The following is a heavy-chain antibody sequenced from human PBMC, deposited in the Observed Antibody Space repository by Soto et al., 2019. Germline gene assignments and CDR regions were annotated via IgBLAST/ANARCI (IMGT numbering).Heavy chain of an antibody. CDR3: AKEPGADYGDYCDY. CDR2: ISVGGGSP. V-gene: IGHV3-23*01. J-gene: IGHJ4*02. Sequence: EVQLLESGGGLVQPGGSLRLSCEASGFTFSSYAMSWVRQTPGKGLEWVSGISVGGGSPYYADSVKGRFTISRDNSKNTLYLQMNSLRVEDTALYYCAKEPGADYGDYCDYWGQGTLVTVSS. CDR1: GFTFSSYA. D-gene: IGHD4-17*01.